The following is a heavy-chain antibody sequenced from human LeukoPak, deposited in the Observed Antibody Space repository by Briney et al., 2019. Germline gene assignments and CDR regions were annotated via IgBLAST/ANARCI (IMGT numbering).Heavy chain of an antibody. V-gene: IGHV3-30*18. CDR3: AKDRLNYDSSGYMSY. CDR2: ISYDGSNK. J-gene: IGHJ4*02. D-gene: IGHD3-22*01. Sequence: GGSLRLSCAASGFAFSSYGMHWVRQAPGKGLEWVAGISYDGSNKYYADSVKGRFTISRDNSKNTLYLQMNSLRAEDTAVYYCAKDRLNYDSSGYMSYWGQGTLVTVSS. CDR1: GFAFSSYG.